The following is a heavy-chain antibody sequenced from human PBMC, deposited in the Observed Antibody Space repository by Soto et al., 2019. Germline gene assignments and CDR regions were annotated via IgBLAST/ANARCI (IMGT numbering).Heavy chain of an antibody. D-gene: IGHD1-26*01. V-gene: IGHV1-46*01. J-gene: IGHJ6*02. CDR3: ARELQWELPGYYGMDV. Sequence: VKVSCKASGYTFTSYYMHWVRQAPGQGLEWMGIINPSGGSTSYAQKFQGRVTMTRDTSTSTVYMELSSLRSEDTAVYYCARELQWELPGYYGMDVWGQGTTVTVSS. CDR1: GYTFTSYY. CDR2: INPSGGST.